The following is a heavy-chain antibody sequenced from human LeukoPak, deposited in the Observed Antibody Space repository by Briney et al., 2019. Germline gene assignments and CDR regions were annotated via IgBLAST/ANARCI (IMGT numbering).Heavy chain of an antibody. CDR3: ARDPVFYDSKDGFDP. V-gene: IGHV1-18*04. D-gene: IGHD3-22*01. CDR2: ISAYNGNT. Sequence: ASVKVSCKASGYTFTGYYMHWVRQAPGQGLEWMGWISAYNGNTNYAQKLQGRVTMTTDTSTSTAYMELRSLRSDDTAVYYCARDPVFYDSKDGFDPWGQGTLVTVSS. CDR1: GYTFTGYY. J-gene: IGHJ5*02.